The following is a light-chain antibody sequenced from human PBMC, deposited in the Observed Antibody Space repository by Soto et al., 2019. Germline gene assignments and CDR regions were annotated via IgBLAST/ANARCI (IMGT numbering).Light chain of an antibody. CDR2: GAF. V-gene: IGKV1-17*01. CDR3: LQNNGFPPT. J-gene: IGKJ1*01. Sequence: DIQMTQSPSSLSASVRDRVTVTCRASQGIRNDLGWYQQKPGKAPKRLIYGAFSLQSGVPSRFSGSGSETEFTLTISSLQPEDSATYYCLQNNGFPPTFGQGTKVEIK. CDR1: QGIRND.